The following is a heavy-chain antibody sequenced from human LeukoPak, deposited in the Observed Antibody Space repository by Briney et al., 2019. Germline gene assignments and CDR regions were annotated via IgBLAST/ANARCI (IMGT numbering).Heavy chain of an antibody. Sequence: GASVKVSCKASGYTFSSYGIAWVRQAPGQGLEWMGWINPNGGVTNYAQKFQGRVTMTGDTSISTAYMELSRLRSDDTAVYYCARDGGDGYNFYYWGQGTLVTVSS. D-gene: IGHD5-24*01. J-gene: IGHJ4*02. CDR2: INPNGGVT. V-gene: IGHV1-2*02. CDR3: ARDGGDGYNFYY. CDR1: GYTFSSYG.